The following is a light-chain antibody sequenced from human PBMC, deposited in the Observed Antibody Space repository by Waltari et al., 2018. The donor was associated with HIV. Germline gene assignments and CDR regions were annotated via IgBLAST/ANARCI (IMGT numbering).Light chain of an antibody. Sequence: QSALTQPASVSGSPGQSISISCPGTSSDVGGYNYVSRYQQHPGKAPKLMIDDVSNRPSGVSKRCSGSKSGNTASLTISGLQAEDEADYYCSSYTSSSTRVFGGGSKLTVL. CDR1: SSDVGGYNY. CDR2: DVS. CDR3: SSYTSSSTRV. J-gene: IGLJ2*01. V-gene: IGLV2-14*03.